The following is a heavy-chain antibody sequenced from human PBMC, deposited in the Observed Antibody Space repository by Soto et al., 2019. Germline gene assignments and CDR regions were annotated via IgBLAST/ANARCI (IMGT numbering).Heavy chain of an antibody. CDR2: ISYDGSNK. Sequence: PGVSLRLSCIASAFTFSSYAMHWVGQAPGKGLEWVAVISYDGSNKYYADSVKGRFTISRDNSKNTLYLQMNSLRAEETAVYYCARDGTTAAGPEDYYYYGMDVWGQGTTVTV. CDR1: AFTFSSYA. D-gene: IGHD6-13*01. CDR3: ARDGTTAAGPEDYYYYGMDV. V-gene: IGHV3-30-3*01. J-gene: IGHJ6*02.